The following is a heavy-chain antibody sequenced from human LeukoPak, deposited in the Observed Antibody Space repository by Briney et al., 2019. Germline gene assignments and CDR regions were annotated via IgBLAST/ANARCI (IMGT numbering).Heavy chain of an antibody. V-gene: IGHV3-53*01. J-gene: IGHJ4*02. D-gene: IGHD3-22*01. CDR3: ARTYDSSGYYYYGY. CDR2: IYSGGST. CDR1: EFTVSSNY. Sequence: GGSLRLSCAASEFTVSSNYMSWVRQAPGKGLEWVSVIYSGGSTYYADSVKGRFTISRDNSKNTLYLQMNSLRAEDTAVYYCARTYDSSGYYYYGYWGQGTLVTVSS.